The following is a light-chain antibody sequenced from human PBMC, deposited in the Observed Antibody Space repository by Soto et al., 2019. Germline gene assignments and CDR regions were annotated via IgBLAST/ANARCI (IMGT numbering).Light chain of an antibody. J-gene: IGKJ5*01. CDR3: QQRSNWPLT. CDR2: DAS. V-gene: IGKV3-11*01. Sequence: EIVLTQSPATLSLSPGEGATLSCRASQSVGSLLAWYQQKPGQAPRLVIYDASNRATGIPARFSGIGSGTDFTLNISSLEPEDFEVYYCQQRSNWPLTFGQGTRLEIK. CDR1: QSVGSL.